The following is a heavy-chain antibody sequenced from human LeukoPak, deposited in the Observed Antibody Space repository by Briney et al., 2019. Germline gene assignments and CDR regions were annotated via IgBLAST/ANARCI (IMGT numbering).Heavy chain of an antibody. V-gene: IGHV3-30*02. J-gene: IGHJ4*02. CDR1: GFTFSNYG. Sequence: PGRSLRLSCAASGFTFSNYGLHWVRQAPGKGLEWVAFIRSDGNIKYYADSVKGRFTISRDNSKNTLHLQMNSLRAEDTAVYYCAKDVPTAYFDYWGQGTLVTASS. CDR2: IRSDGNIK. CDR3: AKDVPTAYFDY. D-gene: IGHD2-21*02.